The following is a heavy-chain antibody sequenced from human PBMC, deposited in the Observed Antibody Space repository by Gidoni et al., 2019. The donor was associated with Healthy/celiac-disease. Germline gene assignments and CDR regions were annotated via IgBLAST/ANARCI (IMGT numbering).Heavy chain of an antibody. D-gene: IGHD6-19*01. CDR3: ARERVVSSGSSYYYYGMDV. CDR1: GYPFTSYY. J-gene: IGHJ6*02. CDR2: INPSGGST. Sequence: QVQLVQSGAAVKKPGASVKVSCKASGYPFTSYYMHWVRQAPGQGLEWMGIINPSGGSTSYAQKFQGRVTMTRDTSTSTVYMELSSLRSEDTAVYYCARERVVSSGSSYYYYGMDVWGQGTTVTVSS. V-gene: IGHV1-46*01.